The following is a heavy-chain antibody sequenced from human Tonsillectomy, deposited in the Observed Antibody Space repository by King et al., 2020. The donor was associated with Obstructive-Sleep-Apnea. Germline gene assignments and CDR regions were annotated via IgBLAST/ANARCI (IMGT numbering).Heavy chain of an antibody. CDR1: GFTFSTSP. Sequence: EVQLVESGGGLVQPGGSLRLSCAASGFTFSTSPMTWVRQAPGRGLEWVSSISHTALSTYYADSVEGRFTISRDNSTNTLYVQMNSLRAEDTAVYYCARSIAVADPKGYWYFDLWGRGALVTVSS. CDR3: ARSIAVADPKGYWYFDL. J-gene: IGHJ2*01. V-gene: IGHV3-23*04. CDR2: ISHTALST. D-gene: IGHD6-19*01.